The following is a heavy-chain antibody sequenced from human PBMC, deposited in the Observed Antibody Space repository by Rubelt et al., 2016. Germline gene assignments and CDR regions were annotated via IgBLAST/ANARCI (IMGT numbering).Heavy chain of an antibody. J-gene: IGHJ6*02. CDR1: GFTFTSYG. CDR2: VYSGGST. CDR3: ARAEYYYHGMDV. V-gene: IGHV3-NL1*01. Sequence: QVQVVESGGGVVPPGGSLTLSCSASGFTFTSYGTHWVRQAPGKGLEWEAVVYSGGSTYYVDSVKGRFTISRGNSKNTLYLRRCSLTVEGTAAYYGARAEYYYHGMDVWGQGTTVTVSS.